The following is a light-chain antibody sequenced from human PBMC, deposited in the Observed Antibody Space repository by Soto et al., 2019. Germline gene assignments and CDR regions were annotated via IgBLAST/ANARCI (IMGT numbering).Light chain of an antibody. Sequence: IVLTQSPAPLSLSPGERAAFSCRASQSVSTSLAWYQHKPGQAPRLIIYDASKRAPGIPARFSGSGSGTDFTLTISSPEPEDFAVYYCQVRDVWPTFGQGTKVEIK. CDR3: QVRDVWPT. V-gene: IGKV3-11*01. CDR1: QSVSTS. CDR2: DAS. J-gene: IGKJ1*01.